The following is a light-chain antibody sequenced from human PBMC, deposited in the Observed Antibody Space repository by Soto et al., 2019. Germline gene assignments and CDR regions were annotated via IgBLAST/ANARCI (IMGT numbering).Light chain of an antibody. CDR2: EVS. CDR1: SSDIGGYKY. J-gene: IGLJ3*02. CDR3: TSYSRYSVLV. V-gene: IGLV2-14*01. Sequence: QSVLTHPASVSGSPGQSITISCTGTSSDIGGYKYVSWYQQHPGKAPKLIIFEVSNRPSGVSDRFSGSNSGNTASLTISGLQAEDEADYYCTSYSRYSVLVFGGGTKVTVL.